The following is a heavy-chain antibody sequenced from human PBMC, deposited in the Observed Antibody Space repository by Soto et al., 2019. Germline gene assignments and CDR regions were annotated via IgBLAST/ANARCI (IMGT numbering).Heavy chain of an antibody. V-gene: IGHV3-15*01. CDR3: TAILYYDILTGYYRPESDPVFWY. D-gene: IGHD3-9*01. CDR1: GFTFSNAW. CDR2: IKSKTDGGTT. Sequence: EVQLVESGGGLVKPGGSLRLSCAASGFTFSNAWMSWVRQAPGKGLEWVGRIKSKTDGGTTDYAAPVKGRFTISRDDSKNTLYLQMNSLKTEDTAVYYCTAILYYDILTGYYRPESDPVFWYWGQGTLVTVSS. J-gene: IGHJ4*02.